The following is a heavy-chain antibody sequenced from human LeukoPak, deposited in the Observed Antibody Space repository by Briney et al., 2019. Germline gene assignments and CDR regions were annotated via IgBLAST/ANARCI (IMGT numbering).Heavy chain of an antibody. CDR3: ARTNYYLSSAIDP. CDR2: INPNSGDT. J-gene: IGHJ5*02. V-gene: IGHV1-2*02. CDR1: GYTFTDYY. D-gene: IGHD3-10*01. Sequence: GASVKVSCKASGYTFTDYYIHWVRQAPGQGLEWMGWINPNSGDTNYAQKFQGRVTMTRDTSITTAYMELSRLGSDDTAVYYCARTNYYLSSAIDPWGQGTLVTVSS.